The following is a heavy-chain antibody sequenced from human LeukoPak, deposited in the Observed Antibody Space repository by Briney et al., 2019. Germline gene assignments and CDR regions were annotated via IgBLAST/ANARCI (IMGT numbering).Heavy chain of an antibody. J-gene: IGHJ6*03. D-gene: IGHD3/OR15-3a*01. CDR3: AKDLRSWRYHDTWTGSYYYYYMDV. V-gene: IGHV1-2*02. Sequence: EASVTVSCTASGYSFSVYHIHWLRQAPGQGFEWMGWVNPSSGGTLYAQKFQGRVTMTRDTSINTAHMELSSLTSDDTAVYYCAKDLRSWRYHDTWTGSYYYYYMDVWGTGTTVTVSS. CDR2: VNPSSGGT. CDR1: GYSFSVYH.